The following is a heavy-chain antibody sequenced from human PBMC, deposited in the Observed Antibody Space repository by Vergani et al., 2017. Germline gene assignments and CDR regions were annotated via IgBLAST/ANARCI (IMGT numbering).Heavy chain of an antibody. CDR3: AGCNCSSTSCAWVFWNYYYYMDV. V-gene: IGHV3-9*01. J-gene: IGHJ6*03. CDR1: GFTFDDYA. CDR2: ISWNSGSI. Sequence: EVQLVESGGGLVQPGRSLRLSCAASGFTFDDYAMHWVRQAPGKGLEWVSGISWNSGSIGYADSVKGRFTISRDNAKNSLYLQMNSLRSEDTAVYYCAGCNCSSTSCAWVFWNYYYYMDVWGKGTTVTVSS. D-gene: IGHD2-2*01.